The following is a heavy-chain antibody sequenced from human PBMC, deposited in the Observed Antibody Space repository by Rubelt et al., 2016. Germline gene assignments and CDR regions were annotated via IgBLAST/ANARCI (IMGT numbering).Heavy chain of an antibody. J-gene: IGHJ4*02. CDR1: GFTFGSYA. D-gene: IGHD6-25*01. V-gene: IGHV3-23*04. CDR3: AGDDDSGGWYLDH. CDR2: ISGGGGST. Sequence: VQLVESGGGLVQPGGSLRLSCVASGFTFGSYAMAWVRQAPGRGLEWVSGISGGGGSTPYADSVKGRFTISRDNSKNTLYLQVSSLRAEDTAVYYCAGDDDSGGWYLDHGGQGILVTVSS.